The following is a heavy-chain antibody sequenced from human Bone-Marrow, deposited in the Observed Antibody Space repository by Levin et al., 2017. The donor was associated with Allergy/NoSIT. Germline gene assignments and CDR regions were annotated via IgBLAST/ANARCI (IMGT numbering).Heavy chain of an antibody. V-gene: IGHV4-39*07. CDR3: AREQWLVRLFDY. J-gene: IGHJ4*02. CDR1: GGSISSSSYY. CDR2: IYYSGST. D-gene: IGHD6-19*01. Sequence: PSETLSLTCTVSGGSISSSSYYWGWIRQPPGKGLEWIGSIYYSGSTYYNPSLKSRVTISVDTSKNQFSLKLSSVTAADTAVYYCAREQWLVRLFDYWGQGTLVTVSS.